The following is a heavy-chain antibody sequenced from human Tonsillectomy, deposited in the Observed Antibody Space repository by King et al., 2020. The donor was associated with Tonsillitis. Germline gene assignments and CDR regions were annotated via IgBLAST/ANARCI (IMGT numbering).Heavy chain of an antibody. D-gene: IGHD1-1*01. CDR1: GGSINSAGYY. J-gene: IGHJ6*03. CDR3: ASTTPPYYYYYMDV. Sequence: VQLQESGPGLVKPSQTLSLTCTVSGGSINSAGYYWSWIRQHPGKGLEWIGYISYSGNTFYNPSLKSRLTISLDTSKNQFSLKVSSVNAADTAMYYCASTTPPYYYYYMDVWGKGTTVTVSS. V-gene: IGHV4-31*03. CDR2: ISYSGNT.